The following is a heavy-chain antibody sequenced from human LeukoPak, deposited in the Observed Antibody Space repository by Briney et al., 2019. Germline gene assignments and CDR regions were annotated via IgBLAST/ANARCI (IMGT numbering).Heavy chain of an antibody. CDR1: GFTFNKYA. CDR2: ISGSGGST. D-gene: IGHD6-19*01. CDR3: AKDAEQWLVSPYFQH. J-gene: IGHJ1*01. V-gene: IGHV3-23*01. Sequence: HPGGSLRLSCAASGFTFNKYAMSWVRQAPGKGLEWVSDISGSGGSTHNTDSVKGRFTISRDNSKNTLYMQMNSLRGENTAVYDCAKDAEQWLVSPYFQHWGQGTLVTVSS.